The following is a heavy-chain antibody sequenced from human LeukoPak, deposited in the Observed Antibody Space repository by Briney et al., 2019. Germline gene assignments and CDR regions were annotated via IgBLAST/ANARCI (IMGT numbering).Heavy chain of an antibody. CDR3: ATYSSSWEFDY. V-gene: IGHV4-34*01. CDR2: INHSGST. D-gene: IGHD6-13*01. CDR1: GGSFSGYY. Sequence: SETLSLTCAVYGGSFSGYYWSWIRQLPGKGLEWIGEINHSGSTNYNPSLKSRVTISVDTSKNQFSLKLSSVTAADTAVYYCATYSSSWEFDYWGQGTLVTVSS. J-gene: IGHJ4*02.